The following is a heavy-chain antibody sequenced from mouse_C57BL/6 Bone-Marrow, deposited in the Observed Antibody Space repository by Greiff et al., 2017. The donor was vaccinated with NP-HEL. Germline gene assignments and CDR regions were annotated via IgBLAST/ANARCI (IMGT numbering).Heavy chain of an antibody. CDR3: ARDYYGSSYVVWFAY. CDR1: GYSITSGYD. V-gene: IGHV3-1*01. CDR2: ISYSGST. Sequence: EVKLMESGPGMVKPSQSLSLTCTVTGYSITSGYDWHWIRHFPGNKLEWMGYISYSGSTNYNPSLKSRISITHDTSKNHFFLKLNSVTTEDTATYYCARDYYGSSYVVWFAYWGQGTLVTVSA. J-gene: IGHJ3*01. D-gene: IGHD1-1*01.